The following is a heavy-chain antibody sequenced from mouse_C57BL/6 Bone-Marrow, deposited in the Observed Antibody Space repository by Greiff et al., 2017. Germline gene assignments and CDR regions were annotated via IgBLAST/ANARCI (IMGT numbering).Heavy chain of an antibody. CDR3: AREVIVTTRYYAMDY. CDR2: IHPNSGST. D-gene: IGHD2-5*01. J-gene: IGHJ4*01. CDR1: GYTFTSYW. V-gene: IGHV1-64*01. Sequence: LQPGAELVKPGASVKLSCKASGYTFTSYWMHWVKQRPGQGLEWIGMIHPNSGSTNYNEKFKSKATLTVDKSSSTAYMQLSSLTSADSAVYYCAREVIVTTRYYAMDYWGQGTSVTVSS.